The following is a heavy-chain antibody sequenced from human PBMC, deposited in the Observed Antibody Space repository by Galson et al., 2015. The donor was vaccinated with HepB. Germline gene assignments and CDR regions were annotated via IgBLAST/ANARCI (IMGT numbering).Heavy chain of an antibody. V-gene: IGHV3-73*01. D-gene: IGHD2-15*01. CDR1: GFTLSGSA. CDR2: IRRTASGHAT. Sequence: ALRLSCAASGFTLSGSAIHWVRQASGKGLEWVGRIRRTASGHATAYDASLKGRFTISRDDSKNTAYLHMNSLKTEDTAVYYCARLGDLSGYSSLWGQGTLVTVSS. CDR3: ARLGDLSGYSSL. J-gene: IGHJ4*02.